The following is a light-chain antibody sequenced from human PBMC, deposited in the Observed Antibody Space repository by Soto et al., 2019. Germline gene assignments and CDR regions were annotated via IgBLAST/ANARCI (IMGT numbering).Light chain of an antibody. CDR3: QQYNTYPWT. CDR2: KTS. CDR1: QSISSW. V-gene: IGKV1-5*03. Sequence: DIQMTQSPSTLSASIGDRVTITCRASQSISSWLAWFQQTPGKAPKLLIYKTSSLQNGVTSRFSGSGSGTEFTLTISSLQPDDFATHYCQQYNTYPWTFGQGTKVEIK. J-gene: IGKJ1*01.